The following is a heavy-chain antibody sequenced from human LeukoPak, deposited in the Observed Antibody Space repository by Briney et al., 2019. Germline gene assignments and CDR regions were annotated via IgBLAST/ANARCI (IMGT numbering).Heavy chain of an antibody. V-gene: IGHV3-21*01. Sequence: GGSQRLSCAASGFTFSRYSMNWVRQAPGKGLEWVSSISSSSSYIYYADSVKGRFTISRDNAKNSLYLQMNRLRAEDTAVYYCARGGVGATTRWFDPWGQGTLVTVSS. CDR1: GFTFSRYS. D-gene: IGHD1-26*01. CDR2: ISSSSSYI. J-gene: IGHJ5*02. CDR3: ARGGVGATTRWFDP.